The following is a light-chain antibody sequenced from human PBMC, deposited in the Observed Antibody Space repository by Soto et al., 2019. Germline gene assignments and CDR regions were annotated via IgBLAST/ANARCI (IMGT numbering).Light chain of an antibody. CDR3: QQYDTYWT. CDR2: KAS. Sequence: DIQMTQSPSSLSASVEDRVIITCRASQSVSNWLAWYQQKPGKAPNLLIDKASSLKSGVPSRFSGSGSGTEFTLTISNLQPDDFATYYCQQYDTYWTFGQGTKVDNK. J-gene: IGKJ1*01. CDR1: QSVSNW. V-gene: IGKV1-5*03.